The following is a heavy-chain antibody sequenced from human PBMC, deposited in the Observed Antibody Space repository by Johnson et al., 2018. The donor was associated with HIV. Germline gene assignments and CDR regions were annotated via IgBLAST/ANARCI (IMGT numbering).Heavy chain of an antibody. J-gene: IGHJ3*02. D-gene: IGHD1-26*01. V-gene: IGHV3-30-3*01. Sequence: QVQLVESGGGVVQPGRSLRLSCAASGFTFSTYAMYWVRQAPGKGLEWVAVISYDGSNKYYADSVKGRFTISRDDSESIAYLQMNSLKTEDTAVYYCARASIYSGSYYEGDAFDIWGQGTMVTVSS. CDR3: ARASIYSGSYYEGDAFDI. CDR1: GFTFSTYA. CDR2: ISYDGSNK.